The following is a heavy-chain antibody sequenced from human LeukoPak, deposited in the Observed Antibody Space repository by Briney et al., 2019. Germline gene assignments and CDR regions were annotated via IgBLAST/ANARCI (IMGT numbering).Heavy chain of an antibody. J-gene: IGHJ4*02. CDR1: GGSISSGGYY. CDR3: ASKGY. Sequence: SETLSLTCTVSGGSISSGGYYWSWIRQPPGKGLEWIGYIYHSGSTYYNPSLKSRVTMSVDRSKNQFSLNLSSVTAADTAVYYCASKGYWGQGTLVTVSS. CDR2: IYHSGST. V-gene: IGHV4-30-2*01.